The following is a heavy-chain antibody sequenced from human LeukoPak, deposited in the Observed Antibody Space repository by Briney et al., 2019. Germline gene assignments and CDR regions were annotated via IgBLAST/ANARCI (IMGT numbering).Heavy chain of an antibody. CDR1: GFTFSSYA. CDR2: ISYDGSNK. V-gene: IGHV3-30*01. D-gene: IGHD2-8*01. Sequence: GGSLRLSCAASGFTFSSYAMHWVRQAPGKGLEWVAVISYDGSNKYYADSVKGRFTISRDNSKNTLYLQMNSPRAEDTAVYYCARDGVGVDYWGQGTLVTVSS. J-gene: IGHJ4*02. CDR3: ARDGVGVDY.